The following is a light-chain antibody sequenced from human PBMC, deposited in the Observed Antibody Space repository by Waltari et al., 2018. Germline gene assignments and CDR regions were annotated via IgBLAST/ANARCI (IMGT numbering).Light chain of an antibody. CDR3: QQGYDIPRT. CDR2: GAS. Sequence: DIEMTQSPSSLSASVGDRVNLTCQASRTIHRYLNWYQQKPGKAPKLLSYGASSLQGGVPGRFSGSGSGTDFTLTISSLQPEDIATYYCQQGYDIPRTFGQGTRVEI. V-gene: IGKV1-39*01. J-gene: IGKJ1*01. CDR1: RTIHRY.